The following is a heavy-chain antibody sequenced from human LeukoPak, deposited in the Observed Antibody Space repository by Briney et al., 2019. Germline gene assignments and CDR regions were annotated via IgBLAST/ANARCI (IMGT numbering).Heavy chain of an antibody. V-gene: IGHV4-34*08. CDR3: AHTYYDILTGECFFDY. Sequence: SGGSLRLSCAASGFTFSDYYWSWIRQPPGKGLEWIGEINHSGSTNYNPSLKSRVTISVDTSKNQFSLKLSSVTAADTAVYYCAHTYYDILTGECFFDYWGQGTLVTVSS. CDR2: INHSGST. CDR1: GFTFSDYY. D-gene: IGHD3-9*01. J-gene: IGHJ4*02.